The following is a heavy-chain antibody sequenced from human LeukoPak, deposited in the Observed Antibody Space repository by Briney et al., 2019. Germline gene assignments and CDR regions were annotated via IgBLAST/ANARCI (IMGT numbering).Heavy chain of an antibody. V-gene: IGHV3-30*04. Sequence: GGSPRFSCAASGFTFSSYAMHRVRQAPGKGLEWVAVISYDGSNKYYADSVKGRFTISRDNSKNTLYLQMNSLRAEDTAVYYCARDRGTMVRGVICYWGQGTLVTVSS. J-gene: IGHJ4*02. D-gene: IGHD3-10*01. CDR2: ISYDGSNK. CDR1: GFTFSSYA. CDR3: ARDRGTMVRGVICY.